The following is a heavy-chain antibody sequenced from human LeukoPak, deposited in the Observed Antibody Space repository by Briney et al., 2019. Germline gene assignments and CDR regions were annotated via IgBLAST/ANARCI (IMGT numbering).Heavy chain of an antibody. CDR3: STVDYGDLTPAASSDY. CDR1: GFTLSKVW. D-gene: IGHD4-17*01. Sequence: GGSLRLSCAASGFTLSKVWMSWVRQAPGKGLEWVGHIKTKTDGGTTEYAAPVRGRFTISRDDSEDTLYLQMNSLKTEDTAVYYCSTVDYGDLTPAASSDYWGQGTLVTASS. CDR2: IKTKTDGGTT. V-gene: IGHV3-15*01. J-gene: IGHJ4*02.